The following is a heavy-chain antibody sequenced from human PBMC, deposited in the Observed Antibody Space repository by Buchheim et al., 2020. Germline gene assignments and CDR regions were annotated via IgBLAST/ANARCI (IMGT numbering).Heavy chain of an antibody. CDR3: ARDYRITIFGVVPINYYYYGMDV. D-gene: IGHD3-3*01. J-gene: IGHJ6*02. Sequence: QVQLQESGPGLVKPSQTLSLTYTVSGGSISSGGYYWSWIRQHPGKGLEWIGYIYYSGSTYYNPSLKSRVTISVDMSKNQFSLKLSSVTAADTAVYYCARDYRITIFGVVPINYYYYGMDVWGQGTT. V-gene: IGHV4-31*03. CDR1: GGSISSGGYY. CDR2: IYYSGST.